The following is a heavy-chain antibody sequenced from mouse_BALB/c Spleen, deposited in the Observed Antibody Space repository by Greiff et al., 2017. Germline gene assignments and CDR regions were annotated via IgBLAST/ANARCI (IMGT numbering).Heavy chain of an antibody. CDR1: GYTFTSYW. V-gene: IGHV1-7*01. CDR3: AREETARATMDY. J-gene: IGHJ4*01. CDR2: INPSTGYT. D-gene: IGHD3-2*01. Sequence: QVQLKQSGAELAKPGASVKMSCKASGYTFTSYWMHWVKQRPGQGLEWIGYINPSTGYTEYNQKFKDKATLTADKSSSTAYMQLSSLTSEDSAVYYCAREETARATMDYGGQGTSVTVSS.